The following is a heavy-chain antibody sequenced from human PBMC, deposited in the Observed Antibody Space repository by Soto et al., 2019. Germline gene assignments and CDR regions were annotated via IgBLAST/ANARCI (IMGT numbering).Heavy chain of an antibody. J-gene: IGHJ4*02. Sequence: GSPRLPCSASEFPFSSYAILCARQAPGKGLEYVSAISSNGGSTYYADSVKGRFTISRDNSKNTLYLQMSSLRAEDTAVYYCEVGPWEALTPYYFDYWGQGTLVTVSS. CDR2: ISSNGGST. D-gene: IGHD1-26*01. V-gene: IGHV3-64D*08. CDR3: EVGPWEALTPYYFDY. CDR1: EFPFSSYA.